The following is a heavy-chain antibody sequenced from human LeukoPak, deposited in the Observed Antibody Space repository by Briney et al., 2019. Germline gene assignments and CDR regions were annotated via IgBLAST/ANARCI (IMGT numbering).Heavy chain of an antibody. CDR2: INANSGGT. Sequence: ASVKVSCKASGYIFTNFGISWVRQARGQGVEWRGWINANSGGTNYAQTLQGRVAMTRDTSIRTDYMDLSRLRSDDTAVYYCARQAEQWLVLSGFDYWGQGTLVTVSS. CDR3: ARQAEQWLVLSGFDY. D-gene: IGHD6-19*01. J-gene: IGHJ4*02. V-gene: IGHV1-2*02. CDR1: GYIFTNFG.